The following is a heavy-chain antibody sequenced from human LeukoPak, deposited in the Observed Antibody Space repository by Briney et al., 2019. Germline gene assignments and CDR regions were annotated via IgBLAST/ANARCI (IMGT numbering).Heavy chain of an antibody. J-gene: IGHJ5*02. CDR2: IIPIFGTA. CDR1: GGTFSSYA. V-gene: IGHV1-69*05. Sequence: SVKVSCKASGGTFSSYAISWVRQAPGQGLEWMGGIIPIFGTANYAQKFQGRVTITTDESTSTAYMELSSLRSEDTAVYYCAREGTSEMSWFDPWGQGTLVTVSS. D-gene: IGHD1-14*01. CDR3: AREGTSEMSWFDP.